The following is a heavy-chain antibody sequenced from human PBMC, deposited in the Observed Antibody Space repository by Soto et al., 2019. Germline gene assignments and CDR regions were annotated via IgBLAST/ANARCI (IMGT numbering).Heavy chain of an antibody. D-gene: IGHD2-2*01. CDR3: ARDRLADCSSTSCYGYYYYYYGMDV. J-gene: IGHJ6*02. Sequence: SETLSLTCAVSGGSISSSNWWSWVRQPPGKGLEWIGEIYHSGSTNYNPSLKSRVTISVDKSKNQFSLKLSSVTAADTAVYYCARDRLADCSSTSCYGYYYYYYGMDVWGQGTTVTVSS. CDR2: IYHSGST. V-gene: IGHV4-4*02. CDR1: GGSISSSNW.